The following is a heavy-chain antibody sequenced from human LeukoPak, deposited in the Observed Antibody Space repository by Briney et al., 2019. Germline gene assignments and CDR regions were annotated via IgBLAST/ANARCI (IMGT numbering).Heavy chain of an antibody. CDR2: ISAYNGNT. D-gene: IGHD1-1*01. CDR3: ARNDLESYYYYGMDV. CDR1: GYTFTSYG. V-gene: IGHV1-18*01. Sequence: GASVKVSCKASGYTFTSYGISWVRQAPGQGREWMGWISAYNGNTNYAQKLQGRVTMATDTSTSTAYMELRSLRSDDTAVYYCARNDLESYYYYGMDVWGQGTTVTVSS. J-gene: IGHJ6*02.